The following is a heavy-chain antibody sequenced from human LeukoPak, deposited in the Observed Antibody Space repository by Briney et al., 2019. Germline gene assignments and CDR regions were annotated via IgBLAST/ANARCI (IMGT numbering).Heavy chain of an antibody. V-gene: IGHV1-2*02. J-gene: IGHJ3*02. CDR1: GYTFTGYS. CDR2: INPSSGGT. D-gene: IGHD2-21*01. CDR3: ARGGVVVLGVMDI. Sequence: ASVTVSCMASGYTFTGYSMHWVRQAGGQGLDWVGWINPSSGGTNYAQKFQGRVTMTRDTSINTSYMERRRLRSDDTAVYYCARGGVVVLGVMDIWGQGTVVTVSS.